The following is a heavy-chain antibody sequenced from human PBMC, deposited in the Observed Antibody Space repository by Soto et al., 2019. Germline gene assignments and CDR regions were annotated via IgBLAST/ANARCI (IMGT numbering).Heavy chain of an antibody. CDR1: GFTFSSYA. D-gene: IGHD3-22*01. Sequence: QVQLVESGGGVVQPGRSLRLSCTASGFTFSSYAMHWVRQAPGKGLEWVALISFDGSHKNYVDSVKGRFTISRDNSKNTLYVQMNSLSAEDTAVYYCVKENGVVGYQDFDYWGQGTLVTVSS. CDR2: ISFDGSHK. V-gene: IGHV3-30-3*01. CDR3: VKENGVVGYQDFDY. J-gene: IGHJ4*02.